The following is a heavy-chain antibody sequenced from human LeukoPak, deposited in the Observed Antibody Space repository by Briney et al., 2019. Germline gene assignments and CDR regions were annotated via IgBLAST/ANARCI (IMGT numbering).Heavy chain of an antibody. V-gene: IGHV3-48*01. J-gene: IGHJ4*02. CDR2: ISSSSSTI. CDR3: ARSQPRSSSGFDY. D-gene: IGHD6-6*01. CDR1: GFRFSNSS. Sequence: GGSLRLSCAASGFRFSNSSMAWVRQAPGKGLEWVSYISSSSSTIYYADSVKGRFTISRDNAKNSLYLQMNSLRAEDTAVYYCARSQPRSSSGFDYWGQGTLVTVSS.